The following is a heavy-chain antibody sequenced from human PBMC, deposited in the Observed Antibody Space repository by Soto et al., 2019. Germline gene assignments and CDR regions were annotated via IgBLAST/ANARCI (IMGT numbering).Heavy chain of an antibody. V-gene: IGHV3-23*01. CDR3: AKDRGDYLPSRFDP. J-gene: IGHJ5*02. CDR2: ITGSGGKT. D-gene: IGHD4-17*01. CDR1: GFTFSTYA. Sequence: EVQLLESGGNLEQPGGSLRLSCEASGFTFSTYAMSWVRQAPGKGLEWVSTITGSGGKTEYADSVKGRFIISRDNSKNTLYLQMNSLRAEDTAVYYCAKDRGDYLPSRFDPWGQGTLVTVSS.